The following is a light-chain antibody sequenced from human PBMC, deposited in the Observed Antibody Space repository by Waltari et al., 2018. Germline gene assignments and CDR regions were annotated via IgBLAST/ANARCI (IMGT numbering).Light chain of an antibody. Sequence: QSALTQPASVSGSPGQSITISCTGTSSDVGGYNSVSWYQQHPGKAPKLMIYDVTKRPSGVSDRFSGSKSGNTASLTISGLQAEDEADYYCNSYTSSSTLWVFGGWTKLTVL. CDR2: DVT. V-gene: IGLV2-14*01. J-gene: IGLJ3*02. CDR3: NSYTSSSTLWV. CDR1: SSDVGGYNS.